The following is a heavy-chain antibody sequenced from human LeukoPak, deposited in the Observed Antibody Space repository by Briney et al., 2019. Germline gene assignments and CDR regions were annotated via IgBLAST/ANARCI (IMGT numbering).Heavy chain of an antibody. CDR2: ISRDSGNI. CDR1: GFTFDDYA. V-gene: IGHV3-9*01. CDR3: AKDNEQLLYLLDY. J-gene: IGHJ4*02. Sequence: SLTLSCAASGFTFDDYAMHWVRQAPGKGLEWVSCISRDSGNIGYADSVKGRFTIARDNAKNSLYLQMNSLGAEDTALYYCAKDNEQLLYLLDYWGQGTLVTVS. D-gene: IGHD2-2*02.